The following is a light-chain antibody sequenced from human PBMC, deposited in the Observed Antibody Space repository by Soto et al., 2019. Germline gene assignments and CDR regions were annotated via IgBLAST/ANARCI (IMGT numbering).Light chain of an antibody. CDR1: QSISNW. Sequence: DIQMTQSPSTLSASVGDIVTITCRASQSISNWLAWYQQKPGKAPKLVIYKASSLESGVPSRFSGSGSGTEFTLTISSLQPDDFATYYCQQYNSYPWTFGQGTKVEIK. CDR2: KAS. V-gene: IGKV1-5*03. J-gene: IGKJ1*01. CDR3: QQYNSYPWT.